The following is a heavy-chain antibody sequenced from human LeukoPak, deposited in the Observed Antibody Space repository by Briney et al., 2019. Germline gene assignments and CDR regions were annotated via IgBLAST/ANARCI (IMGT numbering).Heavy chain of an antibody. CDR1: GYTFASYG. D-gene: IGHD3-10*01. CDR3: ARHYYGSGNFYLGY. V-gene: IGHV1-18*01. Sequence: GASVKVSCKASGYTFASYGISWVRQAPGQGHERLGWISTYNGDTNYAQKLQGRVTMTTDTSTSTAYMELRSLRSDDTAVYYCARHYYGSGNFYLGYWGQGTLVTVSS. CDR2: ISTYNGDT. J-gene: IGHJ4*02.